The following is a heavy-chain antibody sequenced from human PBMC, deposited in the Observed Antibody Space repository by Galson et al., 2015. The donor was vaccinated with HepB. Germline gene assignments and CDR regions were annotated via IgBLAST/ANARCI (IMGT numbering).Heavy chain of an antibody. D-gene: IGHD4-17*01. CDR2: IYKNGTT. Sequence: SLRLSCAASVFNISNNYMSWVRQAPGKGLEWVSVIYKNGTTNYADSVKGRFTISRDTSKNTLCLQMNNLRGEDTAVYYCARDQGDDYVNYYYYYGMDVWGQGTTVTVSS. V-gene: IGHV3-66*03. CDR3: ARDQGDDYVNYYYYYGMDV. J-gene: IGHJ6*02. CDR1: VFNISNNY.